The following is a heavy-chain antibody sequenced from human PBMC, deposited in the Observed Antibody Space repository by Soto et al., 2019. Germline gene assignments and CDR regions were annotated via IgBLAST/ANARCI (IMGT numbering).Heavy chain of an antibody. CDR1: GYTFTSYY. V-gene: IGHV1-46*03. Sequence: QVQLVQSGAEVKKPGASVKVSCKASGYTFTSYYMHWVRQAPGQGLEWMGIINPSGGSTSYAQKCVGRVIRTGDRPTSTVCMELSSLRSEDTAVYYCARGGPLRYSDWSPHYFDYWGQGTLVTVSS. CDR2: INPSGGST. D-gene: IGHD3-9*01. CDR3: ARGGPLRYSDWSPHYFDY. J-gene: IGHJ4*02.